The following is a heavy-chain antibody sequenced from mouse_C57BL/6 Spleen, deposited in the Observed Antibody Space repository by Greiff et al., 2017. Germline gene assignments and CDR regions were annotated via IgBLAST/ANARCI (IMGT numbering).Heavy chain of an antibody. J-gene: IGHJ1*03. V-gene: IGHV8-12*01. CDR3: ARRFDGHPGYFDV. CDR2: IYWDDDK. Sequence: QVTLKESGPGILQSSQTLSLTCSFSGFSLSTSGMGVSWIRQPSGKGLEWLAHIYWDDDKRYNPSLKSRLTISKDTSRNQVFLKITSVDTADTATYYCARRFDGHPGYFDVWGTGTTVTVSS. D-gene: IGHD2-3*01. CDR1: GFSLSTSGMG.